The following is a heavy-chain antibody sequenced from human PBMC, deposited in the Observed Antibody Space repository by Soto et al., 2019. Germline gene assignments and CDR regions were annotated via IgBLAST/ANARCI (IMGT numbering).Heavy chain of an antibody. Sequence: SETLSLTCDVSGGSISIGTYSWNWIRQPPGKGLEWIGYIYHSGSFYYNPSLESRVTISIDRSKNQFPLNLSSVTAADTAVYYCVRASGCCSGGTCFPFDYWGRGTLVTVSS. CDR2: IYHSGSF. V-gene: IGHV4-30-2*01. CDR3: VRASGCCSGGTCFPFDY. CDR1: GGSISIGTYS. D-gene: IGHD2-15*01. J-gene: IGHJ4*02.